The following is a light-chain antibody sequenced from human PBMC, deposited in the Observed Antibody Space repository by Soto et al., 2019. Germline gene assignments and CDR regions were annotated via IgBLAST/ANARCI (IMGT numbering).Light chain of an antibody. CDR1: QSVTSSY. Sequence: IVFTHSPGPLSLSPGERATLSFISIQSVTSSYLAWYQQKPGQAPRLLIYAASSRATGIPVRFRGSGSGTEFTLSICSVQSEDFAIFYCQQYNRWPRTFGQGTKVAIK. V-gene: IGKV3-20*01. J-gene: IGKJ1*01. CDR3: QQYNRWPRT. CDR2: AAS.